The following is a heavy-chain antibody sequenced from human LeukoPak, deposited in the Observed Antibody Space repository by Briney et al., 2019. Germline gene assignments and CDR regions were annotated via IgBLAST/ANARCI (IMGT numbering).Heavy chain of an antibody. CDR1: GFTVRSNY. J-gene: IGHJ4*02. Sequence: GGSLRLSCAASGFTVRSNYMSWVRQAPGKGLEWVSYISSSGSTIFYADSVKGRFTISRDNAKNSLYLQVNSLRDEDTAVYYCARDFCSTTRCHRQYYFDYWGQGTLVTVSS. CDR2: ISSSGSTI. V-gene: IGHV3-48*02. D-gene: IGHD2-2*01. CDR3: ARDFCSTTRCHRQYYFDY.